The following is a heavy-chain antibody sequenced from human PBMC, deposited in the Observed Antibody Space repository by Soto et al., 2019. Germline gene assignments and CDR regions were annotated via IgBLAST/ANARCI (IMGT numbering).Heavy chain of an antibody. Sequence: KPSETLSLTCTVSGGSISSYYWSWIRQPAGKGLEWIGRIYTSGSTNYNPSLKSRVTISVDTSKNQFSLKLRSVTAADTAVYYCARDPTRGELLYDMDVWGQGTTVTVSS. CDR1: GGSISSYY. V-gene: IGHV4-4*07. CDR3: ARDPTRGELLYDMDV. CDR2: IYTSGST. D-gene: IGHD1-7*01. J-gene: IGHJ6*02.